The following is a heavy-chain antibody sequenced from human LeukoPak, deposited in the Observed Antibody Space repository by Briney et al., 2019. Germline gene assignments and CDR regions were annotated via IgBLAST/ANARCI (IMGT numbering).Heavy chain of an antibody. J-gene: IGHJ4*02. Sequence: SETLSLTCAVYGESFSAYYWTWIRRAPGKGLEFIGEINHSGSTSYNPSLQSRVTMSVDTSKSQFSLTLSSLTAADTAEYYCARLKPPRYYFDCWGQGIQVIVSS. D-gene: IGHD1-14*01. V-gene: IGHV4-34*01. CDR1: GESFSAYY. CDR3: ARLKPPRYYFDC. CDR2: INHSGST.